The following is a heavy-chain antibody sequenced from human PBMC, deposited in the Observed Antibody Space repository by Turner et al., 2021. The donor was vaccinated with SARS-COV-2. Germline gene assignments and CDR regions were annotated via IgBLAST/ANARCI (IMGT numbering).Heavy chain of an antibody. D-gene: IGHD6-19*01. CDR1: GFTFSRYG. CDR2: IWYDGSNK. J-gene: IGHJ4*02. V-gene: IGHV3-33*06. CDR3: AKAGFGYSSGWGYFDY. Sequence: QVQLVESGGGVVQPGRSLRLSCAASGFTFSRYGMHWVRQAPGKGLEWVAVIWYDGSNKYYADSVKCRFTISRDNSKNTLYLQMNSLRAEDTAVYYCAKAGFGYSSGWGYFDYWGQGTLVTVSS.